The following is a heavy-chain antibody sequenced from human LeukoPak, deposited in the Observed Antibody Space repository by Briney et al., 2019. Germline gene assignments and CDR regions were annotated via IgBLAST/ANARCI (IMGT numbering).Heavy chain of an antibody. CDR2: IYYSGST. D-gene: IGHD4-17*01. J-gene: IGHJ4*02. CDR1: GGSISSYY. V-gene: IGHV4-59*01. CDR3: ARGVDYGDVFDY. Sequence: SETLSLTCTVSGGSISSYYWSWIRQPPGKGLEWIGYIYYSGSTNYNPSLKSRVTISVDTSKNQFSLKLSSVTAADTAVYYCARGVDYGDVFDYWGQGTLVTVSS.